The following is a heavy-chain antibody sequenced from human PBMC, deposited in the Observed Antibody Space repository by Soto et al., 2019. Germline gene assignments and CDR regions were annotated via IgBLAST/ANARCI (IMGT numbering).Heavy chain of an antibody. V-gene: IGHV4-61*01. Sequence: QVQLQESGPGLVKPSETLSLTCTVSGGSVSSGSYHWGWIRQPPGKGLEWIGYIYHSGSTNYNPSLKSRDTISVDTSKNQFSLSLTSVTAADTAVYYCARLSVAWFDPWGQGTLVTVAS. CDR3: ARLSVAWFDP. D-gene: IGHD6-19*01. CDR2: IYHSGST. CDR1: GGSVSSGSYH. J-gene: IGHJ5*02.